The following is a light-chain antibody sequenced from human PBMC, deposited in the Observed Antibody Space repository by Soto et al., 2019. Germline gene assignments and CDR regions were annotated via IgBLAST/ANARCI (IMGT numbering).Light chain of an antibody. CDR3: PTWGTGFQV. CDR1: SGHSTYA. J-gene: IGLJ3*02. Sequence: QSVLTQSPSASASLGASVKLTCTLSSGHSTYAIAWLQQQPEKGPRCLMKVNSDGSHIKGDGIPDRFSGSSSGAERYLTISSLQSEDEADYYCPTWGTGFQVFGGGTKLTVL. V-gene: IGLV4-69*01. CDR2: VNSDGSH.